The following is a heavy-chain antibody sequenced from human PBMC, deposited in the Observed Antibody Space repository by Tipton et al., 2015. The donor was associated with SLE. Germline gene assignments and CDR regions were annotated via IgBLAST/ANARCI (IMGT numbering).Heavy chain of an antibody. D-gene: IGHD4-17*01. Sequence: TLSLTCTATGDSVTSSGYYWSWIRQHPGKGLEWIGYIDYRRIPNYNPSLKSRVTISVDTSTNRLSLNLSSVSAADTATYYCARALTMGTVTTFFDYWGPGTPVTVSS. CDR2: IDYRRIP. J-gene: IGHJ4*02. CDR1: GDSVTSSGYY. V-gene: IGHV4-61*08. CDR3: ARALTMGTVTTFFDY.